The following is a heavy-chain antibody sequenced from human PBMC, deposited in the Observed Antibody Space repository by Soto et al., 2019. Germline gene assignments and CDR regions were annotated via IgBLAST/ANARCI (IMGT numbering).Heavy chain of an antibody. D-gene: IGHD6-13*01. Sequence: EVQLVESGGGLVKPGGSLRLSCAASGFTFSNAWMSWVRQAPGKGLEWVGRIKSKTDGGTTDYAAPVKGRFTISRDDSKNTLYLQMDSLKTEDTAVYYCTTLCSSWPDYYYYGMDVWGQGTTVTVSS. J-gene: IGHJ6*02. CDR3: TTLCSSWPDYYYYGMDV. V-gene: IGHV3-15*01. CDR2: IKSKTDGGTT. CDR1: GFTFSNAW.